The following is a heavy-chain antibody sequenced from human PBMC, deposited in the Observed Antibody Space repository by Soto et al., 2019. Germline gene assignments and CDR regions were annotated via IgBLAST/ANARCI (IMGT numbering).Heavy chain of an antibody. Sequence: PSETLSLTCTVSGGSISSYYWSWIRQPPGKGLEWIGYIYYSGSTNYNPSLKSRVTISVDTSKNQFSLKLSSVTAADTAVYYCARAPSLYCSGGSCTGWFDPWGKGTLVTVSS. V-gene: IGHV4-59*01. CDR2: IYYSGST. D-gene: IGHD2-15*01. J-gene: IGHJ5*02. CDR3: ARAPSLYCSGGSCTGWFDP. CDR1: GGSISSYY.